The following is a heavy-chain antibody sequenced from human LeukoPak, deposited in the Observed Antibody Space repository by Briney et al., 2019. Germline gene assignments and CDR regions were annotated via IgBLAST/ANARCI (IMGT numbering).Heavy chain of an antibody. Sequence: GGSLRLSCTASGFTFSNHGLHWVRQAPGKGLEWVALIWYDGSKRYYADSVQGRFSISRDDSKNTLFLQMNSLRADDTAVYYCVRDLGNFGSGTSYYDYWGQGTLVTVSS. CDR2: IWYDGSKR. J-gene: IGHJ4*02. D-gene: IGHD3-10*01. V-gene: IGHV3-33*01. CDR1: GFTFSNHG. CDR3: VRDLGNFGSGTSYYDY.